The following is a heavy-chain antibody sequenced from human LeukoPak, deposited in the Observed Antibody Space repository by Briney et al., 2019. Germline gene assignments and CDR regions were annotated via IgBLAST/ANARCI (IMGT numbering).Heavy chain of an antibody. CDR1: GYTFTSYA. D-gene: IGHD3-16*02. V-gene: IGHV7-4-1*02. CDR3: ARDFTLDYDYVWGSYHLPPLDY. Sequence: ASVKVSCKASGYTFTSYAMNWVRQAPGQGLEWMGWMNTNTGNPTYAQGFTGRFVFSLDTSVSTAYLQISSLKAEDTAVYYCARDFTLDYDYVWGSYHLPPLDYWGQGTLVTVSS. CDR2: MNTNTGNP. J-gene: IGHJ4*02.